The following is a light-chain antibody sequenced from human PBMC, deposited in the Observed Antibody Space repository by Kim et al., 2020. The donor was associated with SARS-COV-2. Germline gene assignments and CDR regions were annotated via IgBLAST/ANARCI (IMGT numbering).Light chain of an antibody. Sequence: SYELTQPLSVSVALGQTARITCGGNNIGSKSVHWYQQKPGQAPALVIYRDNNRPSGIPERFSGSNSGNTATLTISRAQAGDEADYYCQVWDSTTVV. V-gene: IGLV3-9*01. CDR1: NIGSKS. J-gene: IGLJ2*01. CDR2: RDN. CDR3: QVWDSTTVV.